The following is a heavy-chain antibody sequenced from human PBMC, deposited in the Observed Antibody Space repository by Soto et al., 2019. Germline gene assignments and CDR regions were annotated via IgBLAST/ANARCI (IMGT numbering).Heavy chain of an antibody. Sequence: EVQLVESGGGLVKPGGSLRLSCAASGFTFSNAWMNWVRQAPGKGLEWVGRIKTNTGGGTTDYAAPGQGRFTISRDDSKNTLYLQMSSLKTEDKAVYFCTTDPWHGLDVWGQGTTVTVSS. V-gene: IGHV3-15*07. J-gene: IGHJ6*02. CDR2: IKTNTGGGTT. D-gene: IGHD5-12*01. CDR3: TTDPWHGLDV. CDR1: GFTFSNAW.